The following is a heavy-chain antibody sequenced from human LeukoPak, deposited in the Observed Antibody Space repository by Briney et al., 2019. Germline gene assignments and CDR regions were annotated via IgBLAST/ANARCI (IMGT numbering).Heavy chain of an antibody. CDR3: ARDLVSWRELSKDGYMDV. J-gene: IGHJ6*03. CDR2: ISSGSSFI. D-gene: IGHD3-16*02. V-gene: IGHV3-21*01. CDR1: GFTFSRYS. Sequence: PGGSLRLSCAASGFTFSRYSMNWVRQAPGKGLEWVSYISSGSSFIYYADSVKGRFTISRDNAKKSMYLQMNSLRAEDTAVYYCARDLVSWRELSKDGYMDVWGKGTTVTVSS.